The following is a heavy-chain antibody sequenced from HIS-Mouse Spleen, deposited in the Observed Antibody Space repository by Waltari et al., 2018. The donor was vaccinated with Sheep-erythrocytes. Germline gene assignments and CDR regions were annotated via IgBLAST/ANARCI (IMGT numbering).Heavy chain of an antibody. CDR3: AKDISRNIVVVPAAVGDY. CDR1: GFSFDDYA. Sequence: EVQLVESGGGLVQPGRSLRLSCVASGFSFDDYAMHWVSGISWNSGSIGYADSVKGRFTISRDNAKNSLYLQMNSLRAEDTALYYCAKDISRNIVVVPAAVGDYWGQGTLVIVSS. CDR2: ISWNSGSI. J-gene: IGHJ4*02. V-gene: IGHV3-9*01. D-gene: IGHD2-2*01.